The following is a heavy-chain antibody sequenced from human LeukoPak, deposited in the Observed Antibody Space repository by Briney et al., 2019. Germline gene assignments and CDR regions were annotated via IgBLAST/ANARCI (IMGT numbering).Heavy chain of an antibody. Sequence: ASVTDSCKASRYTYTHYAMHWVRQAPGQRRAGMGWINAGNGNTKYSQKFQGRVTITRDTSASTAYMELSSLRSEDTAVYYCARVYYGSRVKIYYFDYWGQGTLVIVSS. V-gene: IGHV1-3*01. CDR1: RYTYTHYA. J-gene: IGHJ4*02. CDR2: INAGNGNT. D-gene: IGHD3-10*01. CDR3: ARVYYGSRVKIYYFDY.